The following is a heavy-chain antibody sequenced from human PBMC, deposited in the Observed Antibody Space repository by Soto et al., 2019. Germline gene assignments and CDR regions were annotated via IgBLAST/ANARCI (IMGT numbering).Heavy chain of an antibody. CDR1: GFTFSSYG. Sequence: QVQLVESGGGVVQPGRSLRLSCAASGFTFSSYGMHWVRQAPGKGLEWVAVIWYDGSNKYYADSVKGRFTISRDNSKNTLYLQMNSLRAEDTAVYYCARDSRNNYYGSGSFYFDYWGQGTLVTVSS. J-gene: IGHJ4*02. D-gene: IGHD3-10*01. V-gene: IGHV3-33*01. CDR3: ARDSRNNYYGSGSFYFDY. CDR2: IWYDGSNK.